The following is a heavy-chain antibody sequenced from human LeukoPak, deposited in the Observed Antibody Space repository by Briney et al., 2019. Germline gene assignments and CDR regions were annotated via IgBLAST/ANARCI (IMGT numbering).Heavy chain of an antibody. J-gene: IGHJ4*02. CDR1: GFTFSSYA. CDR2: ISGSGGST. V-gene: IGHV3-23*01. CDR3: AKDGGLWVSAHWGDS. D-gene: IGHD7-27*01. Sequence: GGSLRLSCAASGFTFSSYAMSWVRQGPGKGLEWVSVISGSGGSTHYADSVKGRFTVSRDNSKNTLFLQMNSLRAEDTAVYYCAKDGGLWVSAHWGDSWGRGTLVTVSS.